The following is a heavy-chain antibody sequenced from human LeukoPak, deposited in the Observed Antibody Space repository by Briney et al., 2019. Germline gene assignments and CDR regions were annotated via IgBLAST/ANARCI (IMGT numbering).Heavy chain of an antibody. J-gene: IGHJ4*02. V-gene: IGHV4-39*07. CDR2: IYYSGST. Sequence: GSLRLSCAASEFSVGSNYMTWIRHPPGKGLEWIGSIYYSGSTYYNPSLKSRVTLSVDTSKNQFSLKLNSVTAADTAVYYCATYKYDYVWGNQHFDYWGQGTLVAVSS. CDR1: EFSVGSNY. CDR3: ATYKYDYVWGNQHFDY. D-gene: IGHD3-16*01.